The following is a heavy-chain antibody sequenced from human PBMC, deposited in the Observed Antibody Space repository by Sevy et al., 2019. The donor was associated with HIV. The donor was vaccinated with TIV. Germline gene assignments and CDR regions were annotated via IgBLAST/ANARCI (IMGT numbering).Heavy chain of an antibody. D-gene: IGHD3-22*01. V-gene: IGHV1-2*02. CDR1: GYTFTGYY. CDR2: INPNSGGT. J-gene: IGHJ4*02. Sequence: ASVKVSCKASGYTFTGYYMHWVRQAPGQGLEWMGWINPNSGGTNYAQKFQGRVTMTRDTSISTAYMELSRLRSDDTAVYYCARDPSYDTFYYFDYWGQGTLVIVSS. CDR3: ARDPSYDTFYYFDY.